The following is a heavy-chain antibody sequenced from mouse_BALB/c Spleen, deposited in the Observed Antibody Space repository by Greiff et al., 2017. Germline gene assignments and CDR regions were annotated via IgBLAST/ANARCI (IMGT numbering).Heavy chain of an antibody. D-gene: IGHD1-1*01. Sequence: VQLVESGPGLVAPSQSLSITCTVSGFSLTSYGVHWVRQPPGKGLEWLGVIWAGGSTNYNSALMSRLSISKDNSKSQVFLKMNSLQTDDTAMYYCARGPIITTVVAYYFDYWGQGTTLTVSS. CDR2: IWAGGST. J-gene: IGHJ2*01. CDR3: ARGPIITTVVAYYFDY. CDR1: GFSLTSYG. V-gene: IGHV2-9*02.